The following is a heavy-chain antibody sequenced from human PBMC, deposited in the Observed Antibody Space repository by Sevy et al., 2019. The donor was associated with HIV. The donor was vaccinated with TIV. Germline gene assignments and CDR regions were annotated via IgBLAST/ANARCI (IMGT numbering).Heavy chain of an antibody. CDR2: INPNSGGT. Sequence: ASVKVSCKASGYTFTGYYMHWVRQAPGQGLEWMGWINPNSGGTNYAQKFQGRVTMTRDTSISTAYMELSRLRSDDTAVYYCARGAYYYDSSGYALGYYGMDVWGQRTTVTVSS. V-gene: IGHV1-2*02. CDR3: ARGAYYYDSSGYALGYYGMDV. J-gene: IGHJ6*02. D-gene: IGHD3-22*01. CDR1: GYTFTGYY.